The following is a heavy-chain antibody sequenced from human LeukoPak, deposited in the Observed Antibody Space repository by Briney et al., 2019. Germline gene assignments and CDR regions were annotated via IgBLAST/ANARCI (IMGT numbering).Heavy chain of an antibody. CDR1: GLTFSSYW. Sequence: GGSLRLSCAASGLTFSSYWMSWVRQAPGKGPEWVANIKPDGSGKYYVDSVKGRFTISRDNAENSLFLHMNSLRAEDTAVYYCARCAVAAAGDYWGRGTLVTVSS. V-gene: IGHV3-7*01. J-gene: IGHJ4*02. D-gene: IGHD6-13*01. CDR3: ARCAVAAAGDY. CDR2: IKPDGSGK.